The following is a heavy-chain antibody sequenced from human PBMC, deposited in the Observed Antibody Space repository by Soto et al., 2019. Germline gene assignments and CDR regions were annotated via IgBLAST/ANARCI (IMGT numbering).Heavy chain of an antibody. Sequence: YNWTWPRQPPGKGLEWIGYIYYSGSTNYNPSLKSRVTISVDTSKNQFSLKLSSVSAADTAMYYCARVQAGTIDYWGQGALVTVSS. CDR1: YN. CDR2: IYYSGST. V-gene: IGHV4-59*01. CDR3: ARVQAGTIDY. D-gene: IGHD1-1*01. J-gene: IGHJ4*02.